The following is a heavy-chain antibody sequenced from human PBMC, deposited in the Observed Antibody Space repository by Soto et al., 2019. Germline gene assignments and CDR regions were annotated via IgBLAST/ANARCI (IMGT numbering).Heavy chain of an antibody. Sequence: ASVKVSCKASGYSFTDYHIHWVRQAPGQGLEWLGRINPKSGGTSTAQKFQGWVTMTTDTSISTASMELTRLTSDDTAIYYCARGDSTDCSNGVCSFFYYYGMDVWGQGTTVTVSS. V-gene: IGHV1-2*04. J-gene: IGHJ6*02. CDR1: GYSFTDYH. CDR3: ARGDSTDCSNGVCSFFYYYGMDV. D-gene: IGHD2-8*01. CDR2: INPKSGGT.